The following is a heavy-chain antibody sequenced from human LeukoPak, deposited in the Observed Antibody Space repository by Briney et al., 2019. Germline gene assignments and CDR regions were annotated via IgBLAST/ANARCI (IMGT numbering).Heavy chain of an antibody. CDR1: GYTFTGYY. CDR2: INPNSGGT. CDR3: ARADPFFDSSGYHYAFDI. D-gene: IGHD3-22*01. V-gene: IGHV1-2*02. J-gene: IGHJ3*02. Sequence: GASVKVSCKASGYTFTGYYMHWVRQAPGQGLEWMGWINPNSGGTNYAQKFQGRVTMTRDTSISTAYMELSRLRSDDTAVSYCARADPFFDSSGYHYAFDIWGQGTMVTVSS.